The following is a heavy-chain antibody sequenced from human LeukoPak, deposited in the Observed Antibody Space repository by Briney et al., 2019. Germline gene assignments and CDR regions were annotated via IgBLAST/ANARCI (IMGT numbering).Heavy chain of an antibody. CDR1: GGSFSGYY. CDR2: INHSGST. J-gene: IGHJ5*02. Sequence: NSSETLSLTCAVYGGSFSGYYWSWIRQPPGKGLEWIGEINHSGSTNYNPSLKSRVTISADTSKNQSSLKLSSVTAADTAVYYCASPYPYTNWFDPWGQGTLVTVSS. D-gene: IGHD2-15*01. CDR3: ASPYPYTNWFDP. V-gene: IGHV4-34*01.